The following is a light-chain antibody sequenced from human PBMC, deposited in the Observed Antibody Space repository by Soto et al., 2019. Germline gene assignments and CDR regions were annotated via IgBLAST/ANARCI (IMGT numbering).Light chain of an antibody. J-gene: IGKJ1*01. Sequence: DIQMTQSPSTLSGSVGDRVTITCRAGQTISSWLAWYQQKPGKAPKLLIYKASTLKSGVPSRFSGSGSGTEFTLTISSLQPDDFATYYCQHHNSYSEAFGQGTKV. CDR3: QHHNSYSEA. V-gene: IGKV1-5*03. CDR2: KAS. CDR1: QTISSW.